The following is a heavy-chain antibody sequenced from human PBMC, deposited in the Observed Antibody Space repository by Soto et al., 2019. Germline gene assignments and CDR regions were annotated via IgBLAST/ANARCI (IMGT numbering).Heavy chain of an antibody. Sequence: ASVKVSCKASGYTFTSYAMHWVRQAPGQRLEWMGWINAGNGNTKYSQKFQGRVTITRDTSASTAYMELSSLRSEDTAVYYCARANSYSRYYDFWSGPSDYWGQGTLVTVSS. CDR2: INAGNGNT. D-gene: IGHD3-3*01. J-gene: IGHJ4*02. V-gene: IGHV1-3*01. CDR1: GYTFTSYA. CDR3: ARANSYSRYYDFWSGPSDY.